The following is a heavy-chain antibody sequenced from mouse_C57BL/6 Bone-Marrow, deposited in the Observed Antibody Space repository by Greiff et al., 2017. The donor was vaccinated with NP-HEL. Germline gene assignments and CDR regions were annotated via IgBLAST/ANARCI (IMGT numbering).Heavy chain of an antibody. V-gene: IGHV5-4*01. J-gene: IGHJ2*01. Sequence: EVPLVESGGGLVKPGGSLKLSCAASGFTFSSYAMSWVRQTPEKRLEWVATISDGGSYTYYPDNVTGRFTISRDNAKNNLYLQMSHLKSEDTAMYYCATGFDYWGQGTTLTVSS. CDR2: ISDGGSYT. CDR1: GFTFSSYA. D-gene: IGHD4-1*01. CDR3: ATGFDY.